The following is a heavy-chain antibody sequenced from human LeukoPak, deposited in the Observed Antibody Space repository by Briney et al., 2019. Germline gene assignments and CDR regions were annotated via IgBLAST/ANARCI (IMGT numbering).Heavy chain of an antibody. J-gene: IGHJ4*02. CDR1: GFTFSGYS. D-gene: IGHD6-19*01. V-gene: IGHV3-48*01. CDR3: AKGGWVYSSGWLY. CDR2: INRISNII. Sequence: GGSLRLSCAASGFTFSGYSMNWVRQAPGKGLEWVSYINRISNIIDYADSVKGRFTISTDNAKNSLYLQMNSLRAEDTAVYYCAKGGWVYSSGWLYWGQGTLVTVSS.